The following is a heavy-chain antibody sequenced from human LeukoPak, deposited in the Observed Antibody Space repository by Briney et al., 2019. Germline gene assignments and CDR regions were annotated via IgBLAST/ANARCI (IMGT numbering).Heavy chain of an antibody. J-gene: IGHJ3*02. D-gene: IGHD3-22*01. V-gene: IGHV4-59*08. CDR3: ARQDYYDSSGYSAFDI. CDR1: GGSFSGYY. CDR2: IYYSGST. Sequence: PSETLSLTCAVYGGSFSGYYWSWIRQPPGKGLEWIGYIYYSGSTNYNPSLKSRVTISVDTSKNQFSLKLSSVTAADTAVYYCARQDYYDSSGYSAFDIWGQGTMVTVSS.